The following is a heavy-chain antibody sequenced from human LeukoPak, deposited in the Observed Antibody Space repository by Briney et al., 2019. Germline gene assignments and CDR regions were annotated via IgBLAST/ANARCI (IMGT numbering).Heavy chain of an antibody. D-gene: IGHD2-15*01. J-gene: IGHJ4*02. CDR2: INTVGSRT. Sequence: GGSLRLSCAASGFTFSSYWMHWVRQAPGKGLVWVSHINTVGSRTSYADSVKGRFTISRDNAKNTLYLQMNSLRAEDTAVYYCARPLAVCSGSCYPYYFDYWGQGTLVTASS. CDR1: GFTFSSYW. CDR3: ARPLAVCSGSCYPYYFDY. V-gene: IGHV3-74*01.